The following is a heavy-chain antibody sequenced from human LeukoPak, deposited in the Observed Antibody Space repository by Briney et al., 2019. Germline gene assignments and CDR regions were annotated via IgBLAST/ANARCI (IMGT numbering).Heavy chain of an antibody. CDR3: ARGDVVINPSSFYYYYGMDV. D-gene: IGHD3-22*01. V-gene: IGHV4-34*01. J-gene: IGHJ6*02. CDR2: INHSGST. CDR1: GGSFSGYY. Sequence: ASETLSLTCAVYGGSFSGYYWSWIRQPPGKGLEWIGEINHSGSTNYNPSLKSRVTISVDTSKNQFSLKLSSVTAADTAVYYCARGDVVINPSSFYYYYGMDVWGQGTTVTVSS.